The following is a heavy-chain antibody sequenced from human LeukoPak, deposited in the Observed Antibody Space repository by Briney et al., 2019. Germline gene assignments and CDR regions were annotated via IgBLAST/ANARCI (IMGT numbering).Heavy chain of an antibody. V-gene: IGHV3-23*01. CDR2: ISGSGGST. Sequence: PGGSLRLSCAASGFTFSSYAMSWVRQAPGKGLEWVSAISGSGGSTYYADSVKGRCTSSRDNSKNTLYLQMNSLRAEDTAVYYCAKHRLYYYDSSDYSPQPNDYWGQGTLVTVSS. CDR1: GFTFSSYA. J-gene: IGHJ4*02. CDR3: AKHRLYYYDSSDYSPQPNDY. D-gene: IGHD3-22*01.